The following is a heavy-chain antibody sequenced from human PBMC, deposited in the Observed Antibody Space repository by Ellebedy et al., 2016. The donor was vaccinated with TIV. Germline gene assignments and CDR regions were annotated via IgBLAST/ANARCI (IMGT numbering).Heavy chain of an antibody. CDR1: GGSISGHY. V-gene: IGHV4-59*11. CDR3: ASYSGSSRDDAFDI. CDR2: IYYSGST. J-gene: IGHJ3*02. Sequence: SETLSLXXTVSGGSISGHYWSWIRQPPGKGLEWIGYIYYSGSTKYNPSPKSRGTISLDTSKNQFTLKLSSVTAADTAVYYCASYSGSSRDDAFDIWGQGTMVTVSA. D-gene: IGHD1-26*01.